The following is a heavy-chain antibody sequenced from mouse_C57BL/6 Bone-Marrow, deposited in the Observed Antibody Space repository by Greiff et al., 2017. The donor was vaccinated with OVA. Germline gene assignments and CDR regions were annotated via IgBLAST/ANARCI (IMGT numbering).Heavy chain of an antibody. CDR1: GYAFTNYL. V-gene: IGHV1-54*01. CDR3: ARDPYY. Sequence: QVQLKESGAELVRPGTSVKVSCKASGYAFTNYLIEWVKQRPGQGLEWIGVINPGSGGTNYNEKFKGKATLTADKSSSTAYMQLSSLTSEDSAVYFCARDPYYWGQGTTLTVSS. CDR2: INPGSGGT. J-gene: IGHJ2*01.